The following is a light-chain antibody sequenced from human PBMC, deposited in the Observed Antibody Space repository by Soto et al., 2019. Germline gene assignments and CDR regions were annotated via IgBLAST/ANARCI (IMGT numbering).Light chain of an antibody. V-gene: IGKV3-20*01. Sequence: EIVLTQSPGTLSLSPGARAPLSCRASQSVSSSYLAWYQQKPGQAPKLLIFGASIRATDIPDRFSGSGSGTDFTLTISRLEPEDFAVYYCQQYGSSPGTFGQGTKVDIK. CDR1: QSVSSSY. J-gene: IGKJ1*01. CDR2: GAS. CDR3: QQYGSSPGT.